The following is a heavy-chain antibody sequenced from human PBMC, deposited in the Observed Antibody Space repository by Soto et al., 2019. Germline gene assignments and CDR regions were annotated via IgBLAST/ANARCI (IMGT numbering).Heavy chain of an antibody. CDR2: ISAYNGNT. V-gene: IGHV1-18*01. J-gene: IGHJ4*02. Sequence: ASVKVSCKASGYTFTIYGISWVLQAPGQGLEWMGWISAYNGNTNYAQKLQGRVTMTTDTSTSTAYMELRSLRSDDTAVYYCARVPSSSWYYTSFDAWGQGTLVTVSS. D-gene: IGHD6-13*01. CDR1: GYTFTIYG. CDR3: ARVPSSSWYYTSFDA.